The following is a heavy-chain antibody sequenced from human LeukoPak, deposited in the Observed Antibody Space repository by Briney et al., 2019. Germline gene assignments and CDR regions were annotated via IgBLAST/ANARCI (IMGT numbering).Heavy chain of an antibody. CDR1: GYSISSANY. D-gene: IGHD2-2*01. Sequence: PSETLSLTCAVSGYSISSANYWGWIRQPPGKGLEWVGSIYHSGATFYNPSLKSRVTISIDTSKNQFSLKLTSVTAADTALYYCARLGPDIVVTWGQGTLVTVSS. CDR3: ARLGPDIVVT. CDR2: IYHSGAT. J-gene: IGHJ5*02. V-gene: IGHV4-38-2*01.